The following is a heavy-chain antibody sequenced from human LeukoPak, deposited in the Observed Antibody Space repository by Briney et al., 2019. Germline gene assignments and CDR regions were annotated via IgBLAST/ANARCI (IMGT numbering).Heavy chain of an antibody. CDR2: IYYSGTT. V-gene: IGHV4-59*08. Sequence: SETLSLTCTVSGGSISYYYWSWIRQSPGKGLEWIGYIYYSGTTNYNPSLKSRVTISVDTSKNQFSLKLTSVTAADTAVYYCARLGCGGDCYNNYFDHWGQGTLVTVSS. J-gene: IGHJ4*02. D-gene: IGHD2-21*02. CDR3: ARLGCGGDCYNNYFDH. CDR1: GGSISYYY.